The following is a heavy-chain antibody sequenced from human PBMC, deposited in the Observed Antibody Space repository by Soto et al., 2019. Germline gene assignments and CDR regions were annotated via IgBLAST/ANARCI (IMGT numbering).Heavy chain of an antibody. Sequence: QLQLQESGPGLVKPSETLSLTCTVSGGSISSSSYYWGWIRQPPGKGLEWIGSIYYSGSTYYNPSLTSRVTISVDASKNQFSLKLSSVTAADTAVYYCAGGGFLEWQSTQRFDYWGQGTLVTVSS. D-gene: IGHD3-3*01. V-gene: IGHV4-39*01. J-gene: IGHJ4*02. CDR2: IYYSGST. CDR3: AGGGFLEWQSTQRFDY. CDR1: GGSISSSSYY.